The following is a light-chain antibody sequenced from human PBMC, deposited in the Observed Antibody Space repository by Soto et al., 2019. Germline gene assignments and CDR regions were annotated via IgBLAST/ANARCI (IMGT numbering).Light chain of an antibody. Sequence: EIVLTQSPATLSLSPGERATLSCRASQSVNIYLVWYQQKPGQAPRLLIYDASNRASGIPDRFSGSGSGTNFTLTISSLEPEDFAVYYCQQRSHWPRTFGQGTKVEIK. J-gene: IGKJ1*01. CDR3: QQRSHWPRT. CDR2: DAS. V-gene: IGKV3-11*01. CDR1: QSVNIY.